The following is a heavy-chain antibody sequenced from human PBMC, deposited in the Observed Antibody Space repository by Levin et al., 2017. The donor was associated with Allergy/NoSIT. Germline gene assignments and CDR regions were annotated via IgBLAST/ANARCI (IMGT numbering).Heavy chain of an antibody. V-gene: IGHV4-34*01. CDR3: ARGYIVVVVSAPDAFDI. D-gene: IGHD2-15*01. CDR2: INHSGST. CDR1: GGSFRDYY. J-gene: IGHJ3*02. Sequence: SQTLSLPCAVYGGSFRDYYWNWIRQPPGKGLEWIAEINHSGSTNYNPSLKSRVTISVDTSKNQFSLKLSSVTAADTAVYYCARGYIVVVVSAPDAFDIWGQGTLVTVSS.